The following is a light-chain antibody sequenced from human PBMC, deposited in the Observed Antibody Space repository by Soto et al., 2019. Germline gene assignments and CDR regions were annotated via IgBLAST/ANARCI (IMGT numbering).Light chain of an antibody. CDR2: DST. CDR1: QSIHTS. V-gene: IGKV3-11*01. J-gene: IGKJ5*01. CDR3: QQRNVLPPIT. Sequence: VLTQYQATLSLSPGERATLSCRASQSIHTSLAWYQQKPGQPPRLVVYDSTLRANGVPDRFGGSRSGTEFTLTINNLEPEDFAVYYCQQRNVLPPITFGQLRRPAVK.